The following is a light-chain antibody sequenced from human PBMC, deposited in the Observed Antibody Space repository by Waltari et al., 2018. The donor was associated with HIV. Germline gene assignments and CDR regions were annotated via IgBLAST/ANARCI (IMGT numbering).Light chain of an antibody. CDR1: NSTVGNHF. CDR2: SND. J-gene: IGLJ3*02. CDR3: ASWDDKLNHWV. V-gene: IGLV1-44*01. Sequence: QSELTQTPSASRAPGQRILLSCSGTNSTVGNHFVSWFQQVSGGAPKLVIYSNDQRPSGVPARFSAAKSGSTASLAIAGLQSDDEAEYFCASWDDKLNHWVFGGGTKLTV.